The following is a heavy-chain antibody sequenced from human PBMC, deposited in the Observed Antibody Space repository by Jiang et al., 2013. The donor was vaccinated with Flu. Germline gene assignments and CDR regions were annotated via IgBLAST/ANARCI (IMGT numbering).Heavy chain of an antibody. CDR3: ARTMLSYGLDYYFDY. CDR1: GGSISSGGYY. Sequence: GLVKPSQTLSLTCTVSGGSISSGGYYWSWIRQHPGKGLEWIGYIYYSGSTYYNPSLKSRVTISVDTSKNQFSLKLSSVTAADTAVYYCARTMLSYGLDYYFDYWGQGALVIVSS. J-gene: IGHJ4*02. V-gene: IGHV4-31*03. CDR2: IYYSGST. D-gene: IGHD5-18*01.